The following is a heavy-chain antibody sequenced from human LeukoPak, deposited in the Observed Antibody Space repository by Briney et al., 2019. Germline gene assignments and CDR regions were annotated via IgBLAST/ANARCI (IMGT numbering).Heavy chain of an antibody. J-gene: IGHJ4*02. CDR1: GFTFTIYA. CDR3: ARDGGHGGDLDY. D-gene: IGHD2-21*02. CDR2: IKQDGSEK. Sequence: GGSLRLSCAASGFTFTIYAMTWVRQAPGKGLEWVANIKQDGSEKYYVDSAKGRFTISRDNGKNSVYLQMNSLRAEDTAVYYCARDGGHGGDLDYWGQGTLVTVSS. V-gene: IGHV3-7*01.